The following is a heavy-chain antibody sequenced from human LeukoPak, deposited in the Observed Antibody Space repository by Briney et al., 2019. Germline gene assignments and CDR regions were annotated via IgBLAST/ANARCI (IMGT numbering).Heavy chain of an antibody. CDR1: VYTFTGYY. Sequence: ASVKVSCKASVYTFTGYYMHWVRQAPGQRLEWMGRINPNRGGTKYAQKFQGRVTMTRDTSISTHYMELSRLRSDDTAVYYCARATPVPNDYWGQGTLVTVSS. V-gene: IGHV1-2*06. CDR3: ARATPVPNDY. J-gene: IGHJ4*02. CDR2: INPNRGGT. D-gene: IGHD2-15*01.